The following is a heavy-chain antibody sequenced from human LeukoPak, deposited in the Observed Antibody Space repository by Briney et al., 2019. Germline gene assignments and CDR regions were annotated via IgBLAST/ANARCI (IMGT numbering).Heavy chain of an antibody. CDR3: APPGYCSGGSCPLDY. Sequence: GGSLRLSCAASGFTFSSYAMSWVRQAPGKGLEWVSAISGSGGSTYYADSVRGRFTISRDNSKNTLYLQMNSLRAEDTAVYYCAPPGYCSGGSCPLDYWGQGTLVTVSS. J-gene: IGHJ4*02. D-gene: IGHD2-15*01. CDR2: ISGSGGST. CDR1: GFTFSSYA. V-gene: IGHV3-23*01.